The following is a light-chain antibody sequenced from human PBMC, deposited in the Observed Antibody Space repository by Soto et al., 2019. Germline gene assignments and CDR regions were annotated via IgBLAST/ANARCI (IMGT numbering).Light chain of an antibody. CDR3: QHYKSYPWT. V-gene: IGKV1-8*01. CDR2: GAS. CDR1: QGISNW. J-gene: IGKJ1*01. Sequence: AIQMTQSPSSFSASTGDRVTITCRASQGISNWLAWYQQKPGKAPKLLIYGASTLETGVPPRFSGSGSGTEFTLTITGLQYDDFATYFCQHYKSYPWTFGQGTTVEVK.